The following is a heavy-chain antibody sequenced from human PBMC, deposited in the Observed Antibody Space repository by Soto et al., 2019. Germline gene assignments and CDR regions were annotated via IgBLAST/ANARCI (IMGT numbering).Heavy chain of an antibody. V-gene: IGHV4-39*01. J-gene: IGHJ5*02. CDR3: AGQTFTIAAASYGRSNWFDP. Sequence: PSETLSFTCSASGGSITSSSHFWGWVRQPPGKGLEWIGPIYFTGNTYYTPSLKSRLTMSIDTSKNEFSLRLNSVTAADTAVYYCAGQTFTIAAASYGRSNWFDPWGPGTLVTVSS. D-gene: IGHD6-25*01. CDR1: GGSITSSSHF. CDR2: IYFTGNT.